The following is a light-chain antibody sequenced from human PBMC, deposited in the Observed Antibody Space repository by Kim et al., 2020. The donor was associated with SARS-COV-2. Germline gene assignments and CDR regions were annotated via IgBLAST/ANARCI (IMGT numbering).Light chain of an antibody. CDR2: AAS. J-gene: IGKJ1*01. CDR3: QQYGRSPPWT. CDR1: QSVSSSY. Sequence: PGERATRSCRASQSVSSSYLAWYQQKPGQAPRLLIYAASSRATGIPDRFSGSGSGTGFTLTISRLEPEDFAVYYCQQYGRSPPWTFGQGTKVDIK. V-gene: IGKV3-20*01.